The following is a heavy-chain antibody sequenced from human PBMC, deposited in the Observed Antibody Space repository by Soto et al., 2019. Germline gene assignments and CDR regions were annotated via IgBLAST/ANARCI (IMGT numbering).Heavy chain of an antibody. Sequence: GASVKVSCKASGGTLSGYAISWVRQAPGQGLEWMGGISAYNGNTNYAQKLQGRVTMTTDTSTSTAYMELRSLRSDDTAVYYCARDPLDYGDYSFDYWGQGTLVTVSS. V-gene: IGHV1-18*01. CDR2: ISAYNGNT. CDR1: GGTLSGYA. J-gene: IGHJ4*02. CDR3: ARDPLDYGDYSFDY. D-gene: IGHD4-17*01.